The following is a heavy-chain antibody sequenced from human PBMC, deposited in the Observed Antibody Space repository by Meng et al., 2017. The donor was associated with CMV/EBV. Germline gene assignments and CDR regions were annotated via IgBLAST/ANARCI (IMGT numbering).Heavy chain of an antibody. Sequence: GSISSGIYYWSWIRQPAGKGLEWIGRIYTSGSTNYNPSLKSRVTISVDTSKNQFSLKLSSVTAADTAVYYCARGFPGRIVGATFFDYWGQGTLVTVSS. J-gene: IGHJ4*02. CDR3: ARGFPGRIVGATFFDY. CDR2: IYTSGST. V-gene: IGHV4-61*02. D-gene: IGHD1-26*01. CDR1: GSISSGIYY.